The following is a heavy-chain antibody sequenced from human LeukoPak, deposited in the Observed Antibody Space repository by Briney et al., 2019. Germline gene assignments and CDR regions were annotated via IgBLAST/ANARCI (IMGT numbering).Heavy chain of an antibody. CDR2: ISYDGSNK. D-gene: IGHD2-15*01. J-gene: IGHJ3*02. CDR3: ARDRGGYCSGGSCYGDAFDI. Sequence: GRSLRLSCAASGFTFSSYAMHWVRRAPGKGLEWVAVISYDGSNKYYADSVKGRFTISRDNSKNTLYLQMNSLRAEDTAVYYCARDRGGYCSGGSCYGDAFDIWGQGTMVTVSS. V-gene: IGHV3-30-3*01. CDR1: GFTFSSYA.